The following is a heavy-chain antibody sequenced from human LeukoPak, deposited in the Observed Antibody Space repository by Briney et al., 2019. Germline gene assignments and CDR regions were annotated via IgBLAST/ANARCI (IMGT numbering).Heavy chain of an antibody. Sequence: GGSLRLSCAASGFTFSSYVMSWVRQAPGRGLEWVSSVSGIGVTTYYADSVKGRFTISRDNSKNTLYLQMNSLRAEDTAVYYCAKRGSSGWYVPAGIDYWGQGTLVTVSS. CDR2: VSGIGVTT. CDR3: AKRGSSGWYVPAGIDY. V-gene: IGHV3-23*01. D-gene: IGHD6-19*01. J-gene: IGHJ4*02. CDR1: GFTFSSYV.